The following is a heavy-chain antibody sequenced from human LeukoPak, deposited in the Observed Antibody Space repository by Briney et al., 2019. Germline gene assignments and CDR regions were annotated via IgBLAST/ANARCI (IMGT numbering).Heavy chain of an antibody. J-gene: IGHJ5*02. Sequence: GGSLRLSCAASGFTFSDYYMSWIRQAPGKGLEWVSYISRSSSYTNYADSVKGRFTISRDNAKNSLYLQMNSLRAEDTAVYYCATRRGRGWFDPWGQGTLVTVSS. CDR1: GFTFSDYY. V-gene: IGHV3-11*03. CDR3: ATRRGRGWFDP. D-gene: IGHD3-16*01. CDR2: ISRSSSYT.